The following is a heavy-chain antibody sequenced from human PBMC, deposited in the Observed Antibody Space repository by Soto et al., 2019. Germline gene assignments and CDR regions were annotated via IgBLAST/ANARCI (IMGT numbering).Heavy chain of an antibody. CDR1: RYILSELP. CDR2: FDPEDGET. J-gene: IGHJ3*02. V-gene: IGHV1-24*01. Sequence: VNVPCKFSRYILSELPIQLVRPPRATGLEWIGGFDPEDGETIYAQKFQGRVTMTEDTSTDTAYMELSSLRSEDTAVYYCATSSQCFVRQDDAFAIWGQGTMVIGSS. D-gene: IGHD6-6*01. CDR3: ATSSQCFVRQDDAFAI.